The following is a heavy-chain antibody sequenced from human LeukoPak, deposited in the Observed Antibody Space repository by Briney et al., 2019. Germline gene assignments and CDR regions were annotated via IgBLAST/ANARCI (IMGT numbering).Heavy chain of an antibody. J-gene: IGHJ3*02. CDR2: ISSSSSYI. D-gene: IGHD4-17*01. Sequence: GGSLRLSCAASGFSFTSYAVNWVRQAPGKGLEWVSSISSSSSYIYYADSVKGRFTISRDNAKNSLYLQMNSLRAEDTAVYYCASVVTTDAFDIWGQGTMVTVSS. V-gene: IGHV3-21*01. CDR3: ASVVTTDAFDI. CDR1: GFSFTSYA.